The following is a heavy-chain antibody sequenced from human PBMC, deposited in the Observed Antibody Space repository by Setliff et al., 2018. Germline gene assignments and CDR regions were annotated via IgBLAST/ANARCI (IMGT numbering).Heavy chain of an antibody. CDR2: IRSKAYGGTT. D-gene: IGHD1-26*01. CDR3: IGVGATSLDY. Sequence: LRLSCTASGFTFGDYAMSWVRQAPGKGLEWVGFIRSKAYGGTTEYAASVKGRFTISRDDSKSIAYLQMNSLKTEDTAVYYCIGVGATSLDYWGQGTLVTVSS. J-gene: IGHJ4*02. V-gene: IGHV3-49*04. CDR1: GFTFGDYA.